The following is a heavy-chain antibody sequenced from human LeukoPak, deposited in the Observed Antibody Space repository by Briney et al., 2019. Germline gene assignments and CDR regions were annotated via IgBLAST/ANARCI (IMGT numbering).Heavy chain of an antibody. J-gene: IGHJ6*02. CDR2: ISYDGSNK. Sequence: GGSLRLSCAASGFTFSSYAMHWVRQAPGKGLGWVAVISYDGSNKYYADSVKGRFTISRDNSKNTLYLQMNSLRAEDTAVYYCARDGNYDFWSGYRPRLLYGMDVWGQGTTVTVSS. D-gene: IGHD3-3*01. CDR1: GFTFSSYA. CDR3: ARDGNYDFWSGYRPRLLYGMDV. V-gene: IGHV3-30-3*01.